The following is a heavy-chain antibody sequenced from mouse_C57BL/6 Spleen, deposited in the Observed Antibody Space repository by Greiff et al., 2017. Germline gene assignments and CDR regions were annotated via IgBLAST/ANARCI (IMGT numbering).Heavy chain of an antibody. D-gene: IGHD1-1*01. J-gene: IGHJ3*01. CDR3: TRDYYGSSYGFAY. CDR1: GYTFTDYE. V-gene: IGHV1-15*01. CDR2: IDPETGGT. Sequence: VQLVESGAELVRPGASVTLSCKASGYTFTDYEMHWVKQTPVHGLEWIGAIDPETGGTAYNQKFKGKAILTADKSSSTAYMELRSLTSEDSAVYYCTRDYYGSSYGFAYWGQGTLVTVSA.